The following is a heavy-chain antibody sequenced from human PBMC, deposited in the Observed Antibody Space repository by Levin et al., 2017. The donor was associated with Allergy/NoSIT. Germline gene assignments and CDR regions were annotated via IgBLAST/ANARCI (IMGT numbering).Heavy chain of an antibody. V-gene: IGHV4-59*01. CDR1: GDSISSYH. CDR3: ARDQGSSGWYGWIDS. D-gene: IGHD6-19*01. Sequence: SETLSLTCTVSGDSISSYHWNWLRQPPGKELEWIGCLYYSGSTKYNPSLKSRVTISVDATTNQFSLKLTSVTAADTAVYYCARDQGSSGWYGWIDSWGQGTLVTVSS. CDR2: LYYSGST. J-gene: IGHJ5*01.